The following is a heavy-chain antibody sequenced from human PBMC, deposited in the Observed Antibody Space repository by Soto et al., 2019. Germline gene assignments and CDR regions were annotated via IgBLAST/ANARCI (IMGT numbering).Heavy chain of an antibody. J-gene: IGHJ6*02. CDR1: GGTFSSYA. CDR2: IIPIFGTA. D-gene: IGHD6-19*01. CDR3: ASRGDSSGWYLNYYYYYGMDV. Sequence: SVKVSCKASGGTFSSYAISWVRQAPGQGLEWMGGIIPIFGTANYAQKFQGRVTITADESTSTAYMELSSLRSEDTAVYYCASRGDSSGWYLNYYYYYGMDVWGQGTTVTVS. V-gene: IGHV1-69*13.